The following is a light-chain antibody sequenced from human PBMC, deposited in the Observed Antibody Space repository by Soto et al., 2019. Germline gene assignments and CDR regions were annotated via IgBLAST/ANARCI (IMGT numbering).Light chain of an antibody. J-gene: IGKJ2*01. Sequence: EIVMTQSPATLSVSPGERATLSCRASQSVSSNLAWDQQKPGQAPRLLIYGASTRATGIPARFSGSRSGTEFTLTIINLQSEDFAVYYCQQYNNWPPYTFGQGTKLEIK. CDR1: QSVSSN. CDR2: GAS. V-gene: IGKV3-15*01. CDR3: QQYNNWPPYT.